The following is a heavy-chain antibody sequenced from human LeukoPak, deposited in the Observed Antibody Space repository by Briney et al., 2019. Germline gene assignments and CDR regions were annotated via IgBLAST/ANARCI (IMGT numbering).Heavy chain of an antibody. J-gene: IGHJ4*02. Sequence: SCKASGYTFTGYYMHWVRQAPGKGLEWVAVISYDGSNKYYADSVKGRFTISRDNSKNTLYLQMNSLRAEDTAVYYCAKEDGDYAHLYYFDYWGQGTLVTVSS. CDR1: GYTFTGYY. CDR2: ISYDGSNK. V-gene: IGHV3-30*18. D-gene: IGHD4-17*01. CDR3: AKEDGDYAHLYYFDY.